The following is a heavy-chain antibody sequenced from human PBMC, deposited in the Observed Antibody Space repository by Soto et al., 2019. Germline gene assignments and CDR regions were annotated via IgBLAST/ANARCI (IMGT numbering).Heavy chain of an antibody. CDR2: FDYEDDEA. J-gene: IGHJ5*02. CDR3: AAGGYRNWFDP. D-gene: IGHD3-16*02. V-gene: IGHV1-24*01. Sequence: ASVKVSCKISGDSLTDLSIHWVRQAPGKGLEWMGGFDYEDDEAIYAEKFQGRVTMTEDTSTGTAYMELSSLRYEDSAVHYCAAGGYRNWFDPWGQGTLVTVSS. CDR1: GDSLTDLS.